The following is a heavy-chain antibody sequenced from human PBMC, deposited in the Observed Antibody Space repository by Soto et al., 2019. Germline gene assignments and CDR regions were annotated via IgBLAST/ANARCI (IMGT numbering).Heavy chain of an antibody. CDR1: GGSLTSTTYF. CDR2: IFYSGNS. Sequence: SETLSLTGNVSGGSLTSTTYFWGWVRQPPGKGLEWIGRIFYSGNSYYNPSLKRRVTISVDTSKNQFSLRLRSVTAADAAVYFCACGDVVGHIMDIWGQGTTVTVSS. J-gene: IGHJ6*02. V-gene: IGHV4-39*01. CDR3: ACGDVVGHIMDI. D-gene: IGHD3-16*01.